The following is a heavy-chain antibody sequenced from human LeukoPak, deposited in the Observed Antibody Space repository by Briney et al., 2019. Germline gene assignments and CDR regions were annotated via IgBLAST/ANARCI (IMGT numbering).Heavy chain of an antibody. J-gene: IGHJ4*02. D-gene: IGHD6-6*01. CDR1: GFTFSSYW. V-gene: IGHV3-7*01. CDR2: KKQDGSEK. CDR3: ARDRIAARPYYFDY. Sequence: GGSLRLSCAASGFTFSSYWMSWVRQAPGKGLEWVANKKQDGSEKYYVDSVKGRFTISRDNAKNSLYLQMNSLRAEDTAVYYCARDRIAARPYYFDYWGQGTLVTVSS.